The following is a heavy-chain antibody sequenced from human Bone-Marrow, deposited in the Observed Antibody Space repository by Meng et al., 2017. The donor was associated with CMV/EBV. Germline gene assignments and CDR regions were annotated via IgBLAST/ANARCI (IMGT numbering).Heavy chain of an antibody. Sequence: SETLSLTCTVSGAYIGRSYWSWNRRPPGKGLEYIAYISHTGDTNYNPSFKGRVTISMDTSKNQFSLILASVTAADTAVYYCARGGELLTVDYWGQGTLVTVSS. J-gene: IGHJ4*02. V-gene: IGHV4-59*12. CDR1: GAYIGRSY. CDR3: ARGGELLTVDY. CDR2: ISHTGDT. D-gene: IGHD1-26*01.